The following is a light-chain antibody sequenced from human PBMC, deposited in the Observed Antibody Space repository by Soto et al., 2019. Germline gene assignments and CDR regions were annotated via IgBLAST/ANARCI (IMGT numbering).Light chain of an antibody. CDR1: QSISSW. V-gene: IGKV1-5*01. CDR3: QQYNNWPSGT. J-gene: IGKJ1*01. Sequence: DIQMTQSPSSLSASVGDRVTITCRASQSISSWLAWYQQKPGKAPNLLIYDASSLESGVPSRFSGSGSGTEFTLTISSLQPDDSATYYCQQYNNWPSGTFGQGTKVHI. CDR2: DAS.